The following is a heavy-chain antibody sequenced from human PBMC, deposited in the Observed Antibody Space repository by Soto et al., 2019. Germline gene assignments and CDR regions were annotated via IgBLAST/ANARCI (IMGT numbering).Heavy chain of an antibody. D-gene: IGHD3-10*01. Sequence: QLQLQESGSGLVKPSQTLSLTCAVFGDFISNGGYSWTWIRQPAGKGLEWIGYIYHSGSTYYNPSLRSRVTISVDGSKNQFSLILNSVTAADTAVYYCARGVIYGPNYYFDYWGQGTLVTVSS. J-gene: IGHJ4*02. CDR2: IYHSGST. V-gene: IGHV4-30-2*01. CDR3: ARGVIYGPNYYFDY. CDR1: GDFISNGGYS.